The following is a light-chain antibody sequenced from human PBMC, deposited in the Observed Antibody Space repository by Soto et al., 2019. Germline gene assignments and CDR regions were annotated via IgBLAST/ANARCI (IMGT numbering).Light chain of an antibody. Sequence: IQMTQSPSSLSASVGDRVTITCRASQDIRNDLGWFQLKQGKAPKLLINTASTLQSGVSSRFSGSGSGTEFTLTISSLQPDDFATYYCQQYSTYTPRTFGQGTKVDIK. CDR2: TAS. CDR3: QQYSTYTPRT. V-gene: IGKV1-17*01. J-gene: IGKJ1*01. CDR1: QDIRND.